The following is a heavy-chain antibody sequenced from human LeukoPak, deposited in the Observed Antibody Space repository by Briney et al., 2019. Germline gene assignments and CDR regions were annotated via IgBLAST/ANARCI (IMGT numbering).Heavy chain of an antibody. V-gene: IGHV3-21*01. Sequence: GGSLRLSCAASGFAFSSSNLNWFRQAPGKGLEWVSSITTDGYIYYADSLKDRFSISRDNAKNSLFLQMISLRAEDTAVYYCARADYGDYGVDYWGQGTLVTVSS. CDR3: ARADYGDYGVDY. CDR1: GFAFSSSN. J-gene: IGHJ4*02. CDR2: ITTDGYI. D-gene: IGHD4-17*01.